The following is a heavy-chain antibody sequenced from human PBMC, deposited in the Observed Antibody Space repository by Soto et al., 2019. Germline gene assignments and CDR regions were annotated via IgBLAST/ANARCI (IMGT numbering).Heavy chain of an antibody. D-gene: IGHD3-10*01. CDR2: INPIFGTT. CDR3: ARVPHRGGFRDY. CDR1: GYTFTSYY. Sequence: SVKVSCKASGYTFTSYYMHWVRQAPGQGLEWMGRINPIFGTTNYAQKFQGRVTITADESTSTAYMELSSLRSEDTAVYYCARVPHRGGFRDYWGQGTLVTVSS. V-gene: IGHV1-69*13. J-gene: IGHJ4*02.